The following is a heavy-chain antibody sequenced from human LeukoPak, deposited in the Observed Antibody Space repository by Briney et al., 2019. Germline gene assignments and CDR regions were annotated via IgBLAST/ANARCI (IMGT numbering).Heavy chain of an antibody. V-gene: IGHV3-48*01. J-gene: IGHJ5*02. CDR1: GITFSTYS. CDR3: AKATGTLGA. CDR2: ISSFSGTI. Sequence: PGGSLRLSCVASGITFSTYSMNWVRQAPGKGLEWVSYISSFSGTINYADSVKGRFTISRDNAKNSLYLQMNSLTAEDTAVYYCAKATGTLGAWGQGTLVTVSS. D-gene: IGHD1-1*01.